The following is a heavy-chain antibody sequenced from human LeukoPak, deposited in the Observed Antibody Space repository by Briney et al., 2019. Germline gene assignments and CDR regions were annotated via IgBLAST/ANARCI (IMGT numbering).Heavy chain of an antibody. CDR1: GASISPHY. V-gene: IGHV4-59*11. Sequence: SETLSLTCNVSGASISPHYWSWIRQPPGKRLEWIGYIYHIVTTKYSPSLKSRVTMAVDTSKNRFSLNLSSVTAADTAVYYCARDLGPTVTQRGWFDPWGQGILVTVSS. D-gene: IGHD4-17*01. CDR3: ARDLGPTVTQRGWFDP. CDR2: IYHIVTT. J-gene: IGHJ5*02.